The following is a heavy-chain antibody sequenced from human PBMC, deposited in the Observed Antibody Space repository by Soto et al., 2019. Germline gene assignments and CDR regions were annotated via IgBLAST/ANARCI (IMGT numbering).Heavy chain of an antibody. CDR2: ISYDGSNK. CDR1: GFTFSSYG. D-gene: IGHD2-21*02. V-gene: IGHV3-30*18. CDR3: AKDKHIVVVTAPFDY. Sequence: QVQLVESGGGVVQPGRSLRLSCAASGFTFSSYGMHWVRQAPGKGLEWVAVISYDGSNKYYADSVKGRFTISRDNSKNTLYLKMNSLRPEDTAVYYCAKDKHIVVVTAPFDYWGQGTLVTVSS. J-gene: IGHJ4*02.